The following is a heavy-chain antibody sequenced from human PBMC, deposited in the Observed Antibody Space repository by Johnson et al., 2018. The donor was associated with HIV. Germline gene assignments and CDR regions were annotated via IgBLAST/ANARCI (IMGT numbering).Heavy chain of an antibody. CDR1: GFTFSSFA. CDR3: AKDSPRDFRLLSTAFDI. CDR2: VADDGGYK. D-gene: IGHD3-22*01. V-gene: IGHV3-30*04. J-gene: IGHJ3*02. Sequence: QVQLVESGGGVVQPGRSLRLSCSASGFTFSSFAIHWVRQAPGKGLEWVAVVADDGGYKDYADSVKGRFTVSRDNSRDTLYLQMNSLRAEDTGVYYCAKDSPRDFRLLSTAFDIWGQGTMVTVSS.